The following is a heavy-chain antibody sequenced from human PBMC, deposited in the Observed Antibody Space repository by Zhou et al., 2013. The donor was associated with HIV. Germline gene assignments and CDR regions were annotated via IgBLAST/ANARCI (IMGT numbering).Heavy chain of an antibody. CDR3: ARDQPKPYYYDSRGYYYSGHNWFDP. CDR2: IIPIFGTA. CDR1: ADTFKNNA. J-gene: IGHJ5*02. V-gene: IGHV1-69*12. D-gene: IGHD3-22*01. Sequence: QVHLVQSGPEVKKPGSSVKVSCEASADTFKNNAVNWVRQAPGEGLEWMGGIIPIFGTANYAQRFQGRVTITADESTSTAYLEMRSLRSEDTAVYYCARDQPKPYYYDSRGYYYSGHNWFDPWGQGTLVTVSS.